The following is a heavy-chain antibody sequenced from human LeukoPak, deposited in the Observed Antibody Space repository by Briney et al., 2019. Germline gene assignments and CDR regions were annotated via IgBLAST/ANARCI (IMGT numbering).Heavy chain of an antibody. D-gene: IGHD1-14*01. CDR3: ASHNTMNWFDP. J-gene: IGHJ5*02. CDR1: GFTFSDYY. CDR2: ISSSGSTI. V-gene: IGHV3-11*04. Sequence: GGSLRLSCTASGFTFSDYYMSWIRQAPGKGLEWVSYISSSGSTIYYADSVKGRFTISRDNAKNSLCLQMNSLRAEDTAVYYCASHNTMNWFDPWGQGTLVTVSS.